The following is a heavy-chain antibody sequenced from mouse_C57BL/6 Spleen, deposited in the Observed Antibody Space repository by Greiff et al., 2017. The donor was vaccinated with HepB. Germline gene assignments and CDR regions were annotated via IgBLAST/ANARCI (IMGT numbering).Heavy chain of an antibody. V-gene: IGHV2-2*01. CDR3: AREGVRGDFDV. CDR1: GFSLTSYG. J-gene: IGHJ1*03. CDR2: IWSGGST. D-gene: IGHD2-13*01. Sequence: VQLQQSGPGLVQPSQRLSITCTVSGFSLTSYGVHWVRQSPGKGLEWLGVIWSGGSTDYNAAFISRLSISKDNSKSQVFFKMNSLQADETAIYYGAREGVRGDFDVWGTGTTVTASS.